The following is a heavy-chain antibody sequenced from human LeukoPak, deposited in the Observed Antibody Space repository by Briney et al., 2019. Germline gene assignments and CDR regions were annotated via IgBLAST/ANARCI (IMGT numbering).Heavy chain of an antibody. Sequence: PGGSLRLSCAASGFTFSSYGMHWVRQAPGKGLEWVAVIWYDGSNKYYADSVKGRFTVSRDNSKNTLYLQMNSLRAEDTAVYYCARGGTMVRGIDYWGQGTLVTVSS. CDR3: ARGGTMVRGIDY. CDR1: GFTFSSYG. CDR2: IWYDGSNK. D-gene: IGHD3-10*01. V-gene: IGHV3-33*01. J-gene: IGHJ4*02.